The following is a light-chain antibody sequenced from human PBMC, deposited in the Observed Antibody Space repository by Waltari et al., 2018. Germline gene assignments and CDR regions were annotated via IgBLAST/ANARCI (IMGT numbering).Light chain of an antibody. CDR2: AAS. V-gene: IGKV1-39*01. J-gene: IGKJ1*01. CDR1: QRISGY. Sequence: DIQMTQSPSSLSASVGDSVTITCLASQRISGYLNWYQQRPGQAPKLLIYAASSLESGVPSRFSGSGFGTDFTLTINSLQPEDFAVYYCQQTYSNFRTFGQGTKVDVK. CDR3: QQTYSNFRT.